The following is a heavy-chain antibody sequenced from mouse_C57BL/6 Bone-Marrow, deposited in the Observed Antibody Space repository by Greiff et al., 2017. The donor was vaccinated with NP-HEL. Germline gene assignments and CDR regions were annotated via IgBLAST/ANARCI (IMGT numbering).Heavy chain of an antibody. CDR3: ARDYYDGYYNFDY. CDR2: ISYDGSN. D-gene: IGHD2-3*01. J-gene: IGHJ2*01. CDR1: GYSITSGYY. V-gene: IGHV3-6*01. Sequence: EVQLQESGPGLVKPSQSLSLTCSVTGYSITSGYYWNWIRQFPGNKLEWMGYISYDGSNNYNPSLKNRISITRDTSKNQFFLKLNSVTTEDTATYYCARDYYDGYYNFDYWGQGTTLTVSS.